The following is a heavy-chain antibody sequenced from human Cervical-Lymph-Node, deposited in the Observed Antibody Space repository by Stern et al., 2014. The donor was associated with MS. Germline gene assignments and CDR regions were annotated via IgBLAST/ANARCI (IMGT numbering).Heavy chain of an antibody. Sequence: QVTLRESGPALVKPTQTLKLTCNFSGFLLASSGVGVGWLRQSPGKDLEWIADLYRDDAKSYNPSLRSSLTISKDIYKNQVVLTMTDMDLIDTATYYCAHNQITLFGVGNVGFDYWGQGTVVTVSS. V-gene: IGHV2-5*02. CDR1: GFLLASSGVG. D-gene: IGHD3-3*01. CDR2: LYRDDAK. J-gene: IGHJ4*02. CDR3: AHNQITLFGVGNVGFDY.